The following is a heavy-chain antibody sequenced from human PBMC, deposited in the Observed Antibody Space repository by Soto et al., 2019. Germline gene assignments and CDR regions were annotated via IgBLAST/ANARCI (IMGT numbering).Heavy chain of an antibody. V-gene: IGHV3-21*01. Sequence: GGSLRLSCAASGFTFSSYSMNWVRQAPGKGLEWVSSISSSSSYIYYADSVKGRFTISRDNAKNSLYLQMNSLRAEDTAVYYCARGVGELNWFDTWGQGTLVTVSS. D-gene: IGHD3-10*01. J-gene: IGHJ5*02. CDR3: ARGVGELNWFDT. CDR1: GFTFSSYS. CDR2: ISSSSSYI.